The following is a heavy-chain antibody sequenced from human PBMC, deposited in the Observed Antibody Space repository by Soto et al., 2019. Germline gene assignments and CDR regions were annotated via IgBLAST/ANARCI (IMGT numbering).Heavy chain of an antibody. V-gene: IGHV3-23*01. J-gene: IGHJ4*02. CDR2: ISGSGGST. Sequence: EVQLLESGGGLVQPGGSLRLSCAASGFTFSSYAMSWVRQAPGKGLEWVSAISGSGGSTYYADSVKGRFTISRDNSRNTLYKQVNRVRAEDTGVYYGAKIGWLQFDYWGQGTLVTVSS. D-gene: IGHD5-12*01. CDR1: GFTFSSYA. CDR3: AKIGWLQFDY.